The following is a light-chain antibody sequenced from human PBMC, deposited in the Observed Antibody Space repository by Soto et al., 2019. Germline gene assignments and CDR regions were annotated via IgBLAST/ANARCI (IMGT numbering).Light chain of an antibody. J-gene: IGKJ2*01. CDR2: PAS. V-gene: IGKV1-13*02. Sequence: AIQLTQSPSSLSAAVGDRVTITCRASQDISRALAWYQQKPGKAPNLLISPASNLRSGVPSRFSGSGSGTDFTLTINGLQPEDFATYYCQQYHTYPQTFGQGTRLEI. CDR3: QQYHTYPQT. CDR1: QDISRA.